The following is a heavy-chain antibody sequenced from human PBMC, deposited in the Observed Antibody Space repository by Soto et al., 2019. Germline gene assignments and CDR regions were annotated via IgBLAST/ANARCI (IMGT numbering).Heavy chain of an antibody. J-gene: IGHJ5*02. CDR2: IYYSGST. D-gene: IGHD2-8*01. CDR3: ARDDCTNGVCYTGFDP. V-gene: IGHV4-31*03. Sequence: ASETLSLTCTVSGGSISSGGYYWSWIRQHPGKGLEWIGYIYYSGSTYYNPSLKSRVTISVDTSKNQFSLKLSSVTAADTAVYYCARDDCTNGVCYTGFDPWGQGTLVTVSS. CDR1: GGSISSGGYY.